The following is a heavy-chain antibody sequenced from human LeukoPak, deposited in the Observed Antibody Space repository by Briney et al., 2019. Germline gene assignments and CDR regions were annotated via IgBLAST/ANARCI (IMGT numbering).Heavy chain of an antibody. D-gene: IGHD1-26*01. V-gene: IGHV3-74*01. CDR1: GFSFSRYW. CDR2: INEDGSIT. J-gene: IGHJ4*02. Sequence: GGSLRLSCADSGFSFSRYWMHWVRQVPGKGLVWVSRINEDGSITNYADSVKGRFTISRDNAKRTLYLQMHSLRAEDTAMYCCARDLSGAWDFWGQGTLVTVSS. CDR3: ARDLSGAWDF.